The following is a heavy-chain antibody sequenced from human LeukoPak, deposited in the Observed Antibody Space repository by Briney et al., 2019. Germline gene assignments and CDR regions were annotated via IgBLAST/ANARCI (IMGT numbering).Heavy chain of an antibody. D-gene: IGHD1-26*01. CDR2: ISYDGSNK. V-gene: IGHV3-30*03. CDR1: GFTFSSYD. Sequence: PGGSLRLSCAASGFTFSSYDMHWVRQAPGKGLEWVAVISYDGSNKYYADSVKGRFTISRDNAKNTLYLQMNSLRVEDTAVYYCVRGGLMGATDYWGQGTLVTVSS. CDR3: VRGGLMGATDY. J-gene: IGHJ4*02.